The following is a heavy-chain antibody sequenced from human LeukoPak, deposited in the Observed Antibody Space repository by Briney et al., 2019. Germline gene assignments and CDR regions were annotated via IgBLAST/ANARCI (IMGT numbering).Heavy chain of an antibody. J-gene: IGHJ4*02. Sequence: GGSLRLSCAASGFTVSNNYMMWVRQAPGKGLEWVSAIFRDDSTYYADSVKGRLTISRDNAENSLYLQMHSLRAEDTAVYYCARLFGSVTTFDYWGQGTLVAVSS. D-gene: IGHD3-3*01. CDR3: ARLFGSVTTFDY. V-gene: IGHV3-66*04. CDR1: GFTVSNNY. CDR2: IFRDDST.